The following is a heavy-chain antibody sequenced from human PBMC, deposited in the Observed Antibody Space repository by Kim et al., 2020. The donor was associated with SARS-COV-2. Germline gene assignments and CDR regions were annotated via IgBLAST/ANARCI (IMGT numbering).Heavy chain of an antibody. V-gene: IGHV1-46*01. CDR1: GYTFTSYY. CDR2: INPSGDTT. Sequence: ASVKVSCKASGYTFTSYYMHWVRQAPGQGLEWMGIINPSGDTTNFAQKFQGRVTMTRDTSTSTVYMELSSLKSEDTAVYYCARGSSTHSPRDYWGQGTLVAVYS. D-gene: IGHD6-13*01. CDR3: ARGSSTHSPRDY. J-gene: IGHJ4*01.